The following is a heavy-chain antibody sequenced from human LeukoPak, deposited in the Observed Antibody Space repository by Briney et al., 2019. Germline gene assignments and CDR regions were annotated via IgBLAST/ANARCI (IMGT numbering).Heavy chain of an antibody. J-gene: IGHJ4*02. V-gene: IGHV1-46*01. CDR1: GYTFTSYY. CDR2: INPSGGST. CDR3: ARDARPYYDSSGYFVFVY. Sequence: ASVKVSCKASGYTFTSYYMHWVRQAPGQGLEWMGIINPSGGSTSYAQKFQGRVTMTRDMSTSTVYMELSSLRSEDTAVYYRARDARPYYDSSGYFVFVYWGQGTLVTVSS. D-gene: IGHD3-22*01.